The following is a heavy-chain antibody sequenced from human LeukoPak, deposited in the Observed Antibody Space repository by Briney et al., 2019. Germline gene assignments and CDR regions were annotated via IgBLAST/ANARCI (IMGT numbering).Heavy chain of an antibody. CDR2: INPNSGGT. J-gene: IGHJ3*02. CDR3: ARGRIVGAHDAFDI. V-gene: IGHV1-2*02. CDR1: GYTFTGYY. Sequence: ASVKVSCKASGYTFTGYYMHWVRQAPGQGLEWMGWINPNSGGTNYAQKFQGRVTMTRDTSISTACMELSRLRSDDTAVYYCARGRIVGAHDAFDIWGQGTMVTVSS. D-gene: IGHD1-26*01.